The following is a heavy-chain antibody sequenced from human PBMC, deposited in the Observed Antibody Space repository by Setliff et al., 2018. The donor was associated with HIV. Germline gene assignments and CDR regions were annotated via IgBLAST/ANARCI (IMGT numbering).Heavy chain of an antibody. CDR3: ARCPSPPYCTSTTCYVDYYYMDV. CDR1: GDSITSYY. Sequence: PSETLSLTCNVSGDSITSYYWIWIRQSPGKGLDWIGYIYYSGDTNYNPSLKSRVTMSVDTSKNQFSLKLSSVTAADTAVYYCARCPSPPYCTSTTCYVDYYYMDVWGKGTTVTVS. D-gene: IGHD2-2*01. CDR2: IYYSGDT. J-gene: IGHJ6*03. V-gene: IGHV4-59*01.